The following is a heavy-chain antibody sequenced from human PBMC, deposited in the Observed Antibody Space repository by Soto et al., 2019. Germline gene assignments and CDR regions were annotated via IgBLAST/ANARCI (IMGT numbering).Heavy chain of an antibody. V-gene: IGHV4-61*01. J-gene: IGHJ5*02. CDR3: ARDPSTGWFDP. Sequence: PSETLSLTCTVSGGSVSSGSYYWSWIRQPPGKGLEWIGYIYYSGSTNYNPSLKSRVTISVDTSKNQFSLKLSSVTAADTAVYYCARDPSTGWFDPWGQGTLVTVS. CDR2: IYYSGST. CDR1: GGSVSSGSYY. D-gene: IGHD4-17*01.